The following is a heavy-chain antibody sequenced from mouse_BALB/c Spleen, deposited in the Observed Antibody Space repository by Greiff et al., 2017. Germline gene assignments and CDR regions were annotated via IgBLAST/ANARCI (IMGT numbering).Heavy chain of an antibody. Sequence: VQLQQSGPELVRPGVSVKISCKGSSYTFTDYAMHWVKQSHAKSLEWIGVISTYYGDASYNQKFKGKATMTVDKSSSTAYLELARLTSEDSAIYYCARDSSGLAWFAYWGQGTLVTVSA. CDR2: ISTYYGDA. CDR3: ARDSSGLAWFAY. CDR1: SYTFTDYA. V-gene: IGHV1-67*01. J-gene: IGHJ3*01. D-gene: IGHD3-2*01.